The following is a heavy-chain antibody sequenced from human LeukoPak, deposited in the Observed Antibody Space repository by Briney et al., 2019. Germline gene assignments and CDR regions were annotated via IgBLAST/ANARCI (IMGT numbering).Heavy chain of an antibody. CDR1: GFTFSSYA. CDR3: ARAYCVGDCTVLHIYFDN. V-gene: IGHV3-21*04. J-gene: IGHJ4*02. D-gene: IGHD2-21*02. CDR2: ISSSGSYI. Sequence: GGSLRLSCAASGFTFSSYAMSWVRQAPGKGLEWVSSISSSGSYIYYADSVKGRFTISRDNAKNSLYLQMSSLRAEDTAVYYCARAYCVGDCTVLHIYFDNWGQGTLVTVSS.